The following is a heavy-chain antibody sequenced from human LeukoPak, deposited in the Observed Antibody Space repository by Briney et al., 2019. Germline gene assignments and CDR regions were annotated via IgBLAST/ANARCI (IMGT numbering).Heavy chain of an antibody. CDR2: IYHSGTT. D-gene: IGHD2-21*01. CDR3: VWAPDGVIEYFQY. Sequence: SETLSLTCAVSGGSFSSNTWWSWVRQSPAKGLEWLGEIYHSGTTKYNPSVTSRITISLDKSKNQFSLNLRSVTAADTAVYYCVWAPDGVIEYFQYWGQGTLVTVSS. J-gene: IGHJ1*01. V-gene: IGHV4-4*02. CDR1: GGSFSSNTW.